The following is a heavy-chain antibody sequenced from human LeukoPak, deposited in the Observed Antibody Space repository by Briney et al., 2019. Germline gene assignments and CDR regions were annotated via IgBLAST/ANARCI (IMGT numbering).Heavy chain of an antibody. V-gene: IGHV3-64*01. CDR2: ISSSGGST. CDR1: GFTFSSYA. D-gene: IGHD6-13*01. Sequence: GGSLRLSCAASGFTFSSYAMHWVRQAPGKGLEYVSAISSSGGSTYYSNSVKGRFTISRDNSKNTLYLQMGSLRAEDMAVYYCARESALTAGSFDYWGQGTLVTVSS. CDR3: ARESALTAGSFDY. J-gene: IGHJ4*02.